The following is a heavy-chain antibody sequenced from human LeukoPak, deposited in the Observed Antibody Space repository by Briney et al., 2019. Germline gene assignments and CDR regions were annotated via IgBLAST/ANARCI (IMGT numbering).Heavy chain of an antibody. Sequence: GSLRLSCAASGFTFSSYGMHWVRQAPGKGLEWVTVVSYDGSNEYYADSVKGRFTISRDNSKNTLYLQMNSLRAEDTAVYYCAKAGQWLAPGDYWGQGTLVTVSS. CDR3: AKAGQWLAPGDY. CDR1: GFTFSSYG. V-gene: IGHV3-30*04. D-gene: IGHD6-19*01. CDR2: VSYDGSNE. J-gene: IGHJ4*02.